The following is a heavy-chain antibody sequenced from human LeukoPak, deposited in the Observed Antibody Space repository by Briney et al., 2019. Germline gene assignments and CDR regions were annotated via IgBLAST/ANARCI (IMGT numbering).Heavy chain of an antibody. CDR1: GGSISSYY. V-gene: IGHV4-59*12. Sequence: SETLSLTCTVSGGSISSYYWSWIRQPPGKGLEWIGYIYYSGSTYYNPSLKSRVTISVDTSKNQFSLKLSFVTAADTAVYYCARGGGRLTYYFDYWGQGTLVTVSS. CDR3: ARGGGRLTYYFDY. D-gene: IGHD5-12*01. CDR2: IYYSGST. J-gene: IGHJ4*02.